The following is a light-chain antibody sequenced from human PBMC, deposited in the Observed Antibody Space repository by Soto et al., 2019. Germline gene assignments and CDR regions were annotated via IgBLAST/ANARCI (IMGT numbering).Light chain of an antibody. CDR1: QGISND. J-gene: IGKJ1*01. V-gene: IGKV1-27*01. Sequence: DIQMTQSPSSLSASVGDRVTITCRASQGISNDLAWYQPKPGKVPKLLIYAASTLQSGVPSRFSGRGTGTEVALTVSSLQPEDVASDACQKDNSAPWTFRRGTKVEIK. CDR3: QKDNSAPWT. CDR2: AAS.